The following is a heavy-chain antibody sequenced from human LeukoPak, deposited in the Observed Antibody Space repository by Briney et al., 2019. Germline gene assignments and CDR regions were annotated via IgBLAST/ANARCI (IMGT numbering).Heavy chain of an antibody. D-gene: IGHD2-8*01. V-gene: IGHV4-59*08. CDR1: VGSVSGYF. CDR3: ARHVPTPYYGTNGPFDY. J-gene: IGHJ4*02. Sequence: SETLSLTCTVSVGSVSGYFWSWIRQPPGQGLEWIGGIYYSGTTDYNPSLRSRVTLSVDTSKNQFSLKLTSVTAADTAVYFCARHVPTPYYGTNGPFDYWGQGTLVTVSS. CDR2: IYYSGTT.